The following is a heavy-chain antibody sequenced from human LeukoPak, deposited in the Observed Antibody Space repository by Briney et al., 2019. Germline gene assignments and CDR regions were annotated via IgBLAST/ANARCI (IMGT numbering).Heavy chain of an antibody. D-gene: IGHD1-26*01. Sequence: GGSLRLSCAASGFSISSYEMNWVRQAPGKGLEWVSYISSSGSTIYYADSVKGRFTISRDNAKNSLYLQMNSLGAEDTAVYYCARVELAPYYYYMDVRGKGTTVTVSS. CDR2: ISSSGSTI. V-gene: IGHV3-48*03. CDR1: GFSISSYE. J-gene: IGHJ6*03. CDR3: ARVELAPYYYYMDV.